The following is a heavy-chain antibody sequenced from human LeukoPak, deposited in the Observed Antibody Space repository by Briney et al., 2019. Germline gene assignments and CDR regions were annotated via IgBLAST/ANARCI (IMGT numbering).Heavy chain of an antibody. CDR2: ISSRTNYI. CDR1: GFSFSDYG. J-gene: IGHJ6*02. Sequence: PGGTLRLSCVASGFSFSDYGMNWVRQAPGKGLEWVSCISSRTNYIKYADSVRGRFTISRHNSKNSLFLQLCSLRAEDTAVYYCARDSTQYPGGTYGADVWGPGTTVTASS. D-gene: IGHD2-2*01. V-gene: IGHV3-21*01. CDR3: ARDSTQYPGGTYGADV.